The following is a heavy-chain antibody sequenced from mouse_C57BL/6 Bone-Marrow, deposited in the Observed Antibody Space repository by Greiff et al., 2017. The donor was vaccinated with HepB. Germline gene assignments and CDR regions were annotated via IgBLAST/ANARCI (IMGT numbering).Heavy chain of an antibody. CDR2: INPNNGGT. D-gene: IGHD2-4*01. V-gene: IGHV1-26*01. J-gene: IGHJ3*01. Sequence: EVQLQQSGPELVKPGASVKISCKASGYTFTDYYMNWVKQSHGKSLEWIGDINPNNGGTSYNQKFKGKATLTVDKSSSTAYMELRSLTSEDSAVYDCASPMIYYDYVAWFAYWGQGTLVTVSA. CDR1: GYTFTDYY. CDR3: ASPMIYYDYVAWFAY.